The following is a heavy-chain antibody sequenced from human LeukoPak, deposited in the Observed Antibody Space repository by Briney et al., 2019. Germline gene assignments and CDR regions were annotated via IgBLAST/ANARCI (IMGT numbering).Heavy chain of an antibody. CDR3: ARGYVNYDILTSPWDPWHYYYGMDV. CDR2: MNPNSGNT. V-gene: IGHV1-8*01. Sequence: ASVKVSCKASGYTFTSYDINWVRQATGQGLEWMGWMNPNSGNTGYAQKFQGRVTMTRNTSISTAYMELSSLRSEDTAVYYCARGYVNYDILTSPWDPWHYYYGMDVWGQGTTVTVSS. D-gene: IGHD3-9*01. CDR1: GYTFTSYD. J-gene: IGHJ6*02.